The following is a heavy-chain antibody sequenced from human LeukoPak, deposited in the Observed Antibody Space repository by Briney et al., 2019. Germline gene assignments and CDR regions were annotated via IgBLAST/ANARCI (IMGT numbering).Heavy chain of an antibody. CDR3: ARHPYYYDSSGYYY. V-gene: IGHV4-4*07. D-gene: IGHD3-22*01. Sequence: SETLSLTCTVSGGSISSYYWSWIRQPAGKGLEWIGRIYTSGSTNYNPSLKSRVTMSVDTSKNQFSLKLSPVTAADTAVYYCARHPYYYDSSGYYYWGQGTLVTVSS. CDR1: GGSISSYY. J-gene: IGHJ4*02. CDR2: IYTSGST.